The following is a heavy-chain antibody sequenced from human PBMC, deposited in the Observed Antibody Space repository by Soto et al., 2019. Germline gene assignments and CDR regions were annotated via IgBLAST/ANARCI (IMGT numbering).Heavy chain of an antibody. Sequence: QVQLVESGGGVVQPGRSLRLSCAASGFTFSSYGMHWVRQAPGKGLEWVAVISSDGSNKYYADSVKGRFTISRDNSKNTLYLQMNSLRAEDTAVYYCAKGLYDYVWGSLYYFDYWGQGTLVTVSS. CDR3: AKGLYDYVWGSLYYFDY. V-gene: IGHV3-30*18. J-gene: IGHJ4*02. CDR2: ISSDGSNK. CDR1: GFTFSSYG. D-gene: IGHD3-16*01.